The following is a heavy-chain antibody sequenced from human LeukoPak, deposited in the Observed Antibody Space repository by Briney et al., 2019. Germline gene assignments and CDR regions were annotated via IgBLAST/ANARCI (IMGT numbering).Heavy chain of an antibody. CDR2: INHSGST. CDR1: GGSFSGYY. D-gene: IGHD3-3*01. V-gene: IGHV4-34*01. CDR3: ARERGRPIFGVVKHWFDP. Sequence: SETLSLTCAVYGGSFSGYYWSWIRQPPGKGLEWIGAINHSGSTNYNPSLKSRVTISLDTSKNLFSLKLSSVTAADTAVYYCARERGRPIFGVVKHWFDPWGQGTLVTVSS. J-gene: IGHJ5*02.